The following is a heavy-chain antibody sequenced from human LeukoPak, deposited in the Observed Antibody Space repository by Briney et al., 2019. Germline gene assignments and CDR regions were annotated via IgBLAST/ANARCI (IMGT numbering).Heavy chain of an antibody. CDR3: AKDHAYYYYDSSGYYDY. Sequence: PGRSLRLSCAASGFTFSSYGMHWVRQAPGKGLEWVAVISYDGSNKYYADSVKGRFTISRDNSKHTLYLQMKSLRAEDTAVFYCAKDHAYYYYDSSGYYDYWGQGTLVTVSS. D-gene: IGHD3-22*01. V-gene: IGHV3-30*18. CDR2: ISYDGSNK. J-gene: IGHJ4*02. CDR1: GFTFSSYG.